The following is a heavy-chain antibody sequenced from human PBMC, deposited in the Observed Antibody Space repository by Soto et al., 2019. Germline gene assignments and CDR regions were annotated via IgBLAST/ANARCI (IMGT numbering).Heavy chain of an antibody. D-gene: IGHD3-22*01. CDR2: ISHDGGNK. J-gene: IGHJ1*01. V-gene: IGHV3-30-3*01. CDR3: AREDESSGCAGTFQH. CDR1: GFTFSSYV. Sequence: QVQLVESGGDVVQPGRSLRLSCAASGFTFSSYVMHWVRQAPSKGLEWVALISHDGGNKQYPDSVKDRFTVSRDNSKNTLNLEMNSLRTEDTAVYYCAREDESSGCAGTFQHWGQGTLVTVSP.